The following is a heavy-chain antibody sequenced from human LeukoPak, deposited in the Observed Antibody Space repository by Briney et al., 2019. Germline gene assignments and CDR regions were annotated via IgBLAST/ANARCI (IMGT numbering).Heavy chain of an antibody. V-gene: IGHV3-30*04. J-gene: IGHJ4*02. CDR1: GFTFSCYA. CDR3: ARDRAAGSGSYYSLFVDY. Sequence: GGSLRLSCAASGFTFSCYAMHLVRQAPGKGLEWVAVISYDGSNKYYADSVKGRFTISRDNSKNTLYLQMNSLRAEDTAVYYCARDRAAGSGSYYSLFVDYWGQGTLVTVSS. D-gene: IGHD3-10*01. CDR2: ISYDGSNK.